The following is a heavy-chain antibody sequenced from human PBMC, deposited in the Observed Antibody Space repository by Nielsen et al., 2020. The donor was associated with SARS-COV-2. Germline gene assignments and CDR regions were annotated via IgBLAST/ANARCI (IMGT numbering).Heavy chain of an antibody. CDR3: AIRGYSYGFIDYFDY. Sequence: GGSLRLSCAASGFTFSSCEMNWVRQAPGKGLEWVSYISSSGSTIYYADSVKGRFTISRDNAKNSLYLQMNSLRAEDTAVYYCAIRGYSYGFIDYFDYWGQGTLVTVSS. V-gene: IGHV3-48*03. CDR2: ISSSGSTI. CDR1: GFTFSSCE. J-gene: IGHJ4*02. D-gene: IGHD5-18*01.